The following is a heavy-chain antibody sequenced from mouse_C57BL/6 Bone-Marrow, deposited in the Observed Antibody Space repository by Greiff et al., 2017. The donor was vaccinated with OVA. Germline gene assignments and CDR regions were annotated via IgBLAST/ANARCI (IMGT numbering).Heavy chain of an antibody. V-gene: IGHV5-12*01. J-gene: IGHJ3*01. CDR1: GFTFSDYY. CDR3: ARQDSSGYWFAY. CDR2: ISNGGGST. D-gene: IGHD3-2*02. Sequence: EVQGVESGGGLVQPGGSLKLSCAASGFTFSDYYMYWVRQTPEKRLEWVAYISNGGGSTYYPDTVKGRFTISRDNAKNTLYLQMSRLKSEDTAMYYCARQDSSGYWFAYWGQGTLVTVAA.